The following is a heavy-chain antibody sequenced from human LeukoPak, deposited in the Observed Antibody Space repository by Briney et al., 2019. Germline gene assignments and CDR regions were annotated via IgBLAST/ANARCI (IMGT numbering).Heavy chain of an antibody. D-gene: IGHD3-10*01. J-gene: IGHJ4*02. CDR3: AGYGSGSDQGY. Sequence: SETLSLTCAVYGGSFSGYYWSWIRQPPGKGLEWIGEINHSGSTNYNPSLKSRVTISVDTSKNQFSLKLSSVTAADTAVYYCAGYGSGSDQGYWGQGTLVTVSS. CDR2: INHSGST. V-gene: IGHV4-34*01. CDR1: GGSFSGYY.